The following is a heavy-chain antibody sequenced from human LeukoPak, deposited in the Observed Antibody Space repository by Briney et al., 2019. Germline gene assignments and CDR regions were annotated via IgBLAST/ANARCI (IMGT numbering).Heavy chain of an antibody. V-gene: IGHV4-34*01. CDR3: ARGLGVVAYGMDV. CDR1: GGSFSGYY. Sequence: PSETLSLTCAVYGGSFSGYYWSWIRQPPGKGLEWIGEINHSGSTNYNPSLKSRVTISVDTSKNQFSLKLSSVTAADTAVYYCARGLGVVAYGMDVWGQGTTVTVSS. D-gene: IGHD2-15*01. CDR2: INHSGST. J-gene: IGHJ6*02.